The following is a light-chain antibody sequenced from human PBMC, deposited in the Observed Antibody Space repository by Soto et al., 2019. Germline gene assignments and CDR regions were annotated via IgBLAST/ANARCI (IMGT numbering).Light chain of an antibody. CDR3: QQYGSTPRT. Sequence: EIVLTQSPGTLSMSPEERATLSCRASQSVSSSYLAWYQQKFGQAPRLLIYGASSRATGIPDGFSGSGSGTDFTLTISRLEPEDFAVYYCQQYGSTPRTFGQGTKV. CDR1: QSVSSSY. V-gene: IGKV3-20*01. CDR2: GAS. J-gene: IGKJ1*01.